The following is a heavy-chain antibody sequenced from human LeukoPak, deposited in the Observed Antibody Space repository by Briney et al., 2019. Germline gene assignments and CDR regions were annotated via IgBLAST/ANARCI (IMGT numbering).Heavy chain of an antibody. CDR3: ARDHYDL. V-gene: IGHV3-30*02. Sequence: GGSLRLSCAASGFTFSSYGMHWVRQAPGKGLEWVAFIRYDGSNKYYADSVKGRFTISRDNAKNSLYLQMNSLRAEDTAVYYCARDHYDLRGQGTLVTVSS. J-gene: IGHJ5*02. CDR2: IRYDGSNK. CDR1: GFTFSSYG.